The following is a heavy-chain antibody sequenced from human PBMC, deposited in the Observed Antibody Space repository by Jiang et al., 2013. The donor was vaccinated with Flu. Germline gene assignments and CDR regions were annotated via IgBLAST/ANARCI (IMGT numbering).Heavy chain of an antibody. J-gene: IGHJ4*02. Sequence: SQTLSLTCAISGDSVSSNSAAWNWIRQSPSRGLEWLGRTYYRSKWYNDYAVSVKSRITINPDTSKNQFSLQLNSVTPEDTAVYYCARAYCGGDCYIGGEVDYWGRGNPGHRLL. CDR2: TYYRSKWYN. D-gene: IGHD2-21*02. CDR3: ARAYCGGDCYIGGEVDY. CDR1: GDSVSSNSAA. V-gene: IGHV6-1*01.